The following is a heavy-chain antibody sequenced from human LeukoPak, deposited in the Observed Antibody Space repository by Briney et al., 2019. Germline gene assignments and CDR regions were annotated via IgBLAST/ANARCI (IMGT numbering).Heavy chain of an antibody. J-gene: IGHJ4*02. V-gene: IGHV3-53*01. CDR2: SYSGGST. Sequence: GGSLRLSCAASGFTISRHYMSWVRQAPGKGLEWVALSYSGGSTYYADSVEGRFTISRDNSKSMLFLQMNSLRADDTAVYYCARGPDVDGYIHAPFDYRGQGALVTVSS. D-gene: IGHD5-24*01. CDR1: GFTISRHY. CDR3: ARGPDVDGYIHAPFDY.